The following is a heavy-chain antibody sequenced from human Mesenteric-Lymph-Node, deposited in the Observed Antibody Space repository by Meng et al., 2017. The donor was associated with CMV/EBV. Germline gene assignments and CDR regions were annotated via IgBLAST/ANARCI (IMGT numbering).Heavy chain of an antibody. D-gene: IGHD1-14*01. Sequence: GGSLRLSCAASGFTFSGYGMHWVRQAPGKGLEWVAFIRYDGSNKYYGDSVKGRFSISRDNSKNTLFLQMNSLRAEDTAVYYCAKDGAYKSNWYTWFDPWGQGTLVTVSS. V-gene: IGHV3-30*02. CDR1: GFTFSGYG. CDR2: IRYDGSNK. J-gene: IGHJ5*02. CDR3: AKDGAYKSNWYTWFDP.